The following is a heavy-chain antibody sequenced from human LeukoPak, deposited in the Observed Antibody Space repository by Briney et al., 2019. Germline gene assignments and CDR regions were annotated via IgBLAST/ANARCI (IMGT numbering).Heavy chain of an antibody. CDR1: GASISSTTYY. Sequence: PSETLSLTCTASGASISSTTYYWGWIRQPPGKGLEWIGSIYYSGNTYYNPSLRSRVTISVDRSINQFSLKLSSATAADTAVYYCARHLYYYGSGSYLMYFYYFMDVWGKGTTVTVSS. J-gene: IGHJ6*03. CDR3: ARHLYYYGSGSYLMYFYYFMDV. CDR2: IYYSGNT. D-gene: IGHD3-10*01. V-gene: IGHV4-39*01.